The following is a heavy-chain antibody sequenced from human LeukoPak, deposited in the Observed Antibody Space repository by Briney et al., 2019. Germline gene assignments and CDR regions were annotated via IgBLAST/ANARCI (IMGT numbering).Heavy chain of an antibody. CDR2: INPNSGGT. CDR1: GYTFTGYY. Sequence: ASVKVSCKASGYTFTGYYMHWVRQAPGQGLEWMGWINPNSGGTNYAQKFQGRVTMTRDTSISTAYMELSRLRSDDTAVYYCARDLDYYGSGSYSIDYWGQGTLVTVSS. J-gene: IGHJ4*02. V-gene: IGHV1-2*02. CDR3: ARDLDYYGSGSYSIDY. D-gene: IGHD3-10*01.